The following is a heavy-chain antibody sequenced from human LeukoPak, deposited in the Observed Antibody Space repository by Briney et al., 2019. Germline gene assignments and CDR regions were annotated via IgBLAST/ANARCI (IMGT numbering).Heavy chain of an antibody. CDR1: GFTFSSNA. Sequence: GGSLRLSCAASGFTFSSNAMSWVRQAPGKGLEWVSASTRGGSTYYADSVKGRFTISRDNSKNTLYLQMDSLRVEDTAVYYCARGFYTNDFWGQGALVAVSA. CDR3: ARGFYTNDF. D-gene: IGHD4-11*01. J-gene: IGHJ4*02. CDR2: STRGGST. V-gene: IGHV3-23*01.